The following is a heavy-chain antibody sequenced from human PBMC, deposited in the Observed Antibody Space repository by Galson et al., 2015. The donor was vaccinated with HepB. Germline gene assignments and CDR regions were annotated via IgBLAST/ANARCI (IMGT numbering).Heavy chain of an antibody. Sequence: SLRLSCATSGFRFTKYSMSWVRQAPGKGLQWVSAITGGGERPYYADSVEGRVTTSRDSSSNTVFLLMTSLRVDDPAVYYCAKVAILGATPHYFDYLGQGTLVTVSS. CDR2: ITGGGERP. D-gene: IGHD3-16*01. CDR3: AKVAILGATPHYFDY. CDR1: GFRFTKYS. J-gene: IGHJ4*02. V-gene: IGHV3-23*01.